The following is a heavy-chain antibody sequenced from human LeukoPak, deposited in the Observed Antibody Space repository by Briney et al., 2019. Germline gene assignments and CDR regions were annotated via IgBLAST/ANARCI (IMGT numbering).Heavy chain of an antibody. J-gene: IGHJ6*02. CDR2: ISAYNGNT. CDR1: GYTFTSYG. V-gene: IGHV1-18*01. CDR3: AREGWRIAAAGDYHYYGMDV. D-gene: IGHD6-13*01. Sequence: ASVKVSCKASGYTFTSYGISWVRQAPGQGLEWMGWISAYNGNTNYAQRLQGRVTMTTDTSTSTAYMELRSLRSDDTAVYYCAREGWRIAAAGDYHYYGMDVWGQGTTVTVSS.